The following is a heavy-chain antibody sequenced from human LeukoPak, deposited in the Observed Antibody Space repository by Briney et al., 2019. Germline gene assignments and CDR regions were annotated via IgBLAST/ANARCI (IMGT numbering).Heavy chain of an antibody. Sequence: PGGPLRLSCAASGFTFSSYAMHWVRQAPGKGLEWVAIISYDGSNKYYADSVKGRFTISRDTSKNTLFLQMDSLRADDTAVYYCAGSKTMVWGEYWGQGTLVTVSS. D-gene: IGHD3-10*01. V-gene: IGHV3-30-3*01. CDR2: ISYDGSNK. J-gene: IGHJ4*02. CDR3: AGSKTMVWGEY. CDR1: GFTFSSYA.